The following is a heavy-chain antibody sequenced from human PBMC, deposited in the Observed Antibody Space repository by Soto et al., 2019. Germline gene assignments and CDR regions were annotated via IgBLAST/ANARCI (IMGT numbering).Heavy chain of an antibody. CDR2: FYSSGSI. J-gene: IGHJ5*02. CDR1: GYCITAGGYY. Sequence: NPSETLSLTCFVSGYCITAGGYYWSWIRHHPGKGLDWIGSFYSSGSIFYNPSLRSRVSISGDTSSNQFSMSLTSLTAADTARYYCARMYSSGSGWFHPWGQETLDAASS. CDR3: ARMYSSGSGWFHP. V-gene: IGHV4-31*03. D-gene: IGHD6-19*01.